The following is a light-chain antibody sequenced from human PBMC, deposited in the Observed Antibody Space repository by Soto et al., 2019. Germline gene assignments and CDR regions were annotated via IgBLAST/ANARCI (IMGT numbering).Light chain of an antibody. J-gene: IGKJ5*01. CDR3: QQYGSSLIT. V-gene: IGKV3-20*01. Sequence: EIVLTQSPGTLSLSPGERATLSCRASQSVSSNCIAWYQQKAGQAPRLLIFGASSRATGIPDRFSASGSGTDFTLTISGLEPEDFAEYYCQQYGSSLITFGQGTRLEIK. CDR2: GAS. CDR1: QSVSSNC.